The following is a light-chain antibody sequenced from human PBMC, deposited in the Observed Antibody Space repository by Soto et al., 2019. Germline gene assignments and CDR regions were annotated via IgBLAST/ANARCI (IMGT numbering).Light chain of an antibody. V-gene: IGKV3-15*01. CDR2: CAS. Sequence: IVMTQSPATLSLSPGERATLSCRASQSVXSYLDWYQQKPGQAPRLIXDCASKRATGCPARLSGSGSGTDFTLTISSLQSEDFAVYYCQQFRSYPLTFGGGTKVDIK. CDR1: QSVXSY. J-gene: IGKJ4*01. CDR3: QQFRSYPLT.